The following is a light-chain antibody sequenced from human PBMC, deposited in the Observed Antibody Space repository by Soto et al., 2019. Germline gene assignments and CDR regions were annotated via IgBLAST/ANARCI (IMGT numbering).Light chain of an antibody. CDR2: WAS. CDR1: QSVLYRSNNKNY. J-gene: IGKJ3*01. V-gene: IGKV4-1*01. CDR3: QQHYTSPVT. Sequence: DIVMTQSPDSLAVSLGERATINCKSSQSVLYRSNNKNYFVWYQQKPGQPPKLLINWASTRESGVPDRFSGSGSGTDFTLTISSLQAEDVAVYYCQQHYTSPVTFGPGTKVEIK.